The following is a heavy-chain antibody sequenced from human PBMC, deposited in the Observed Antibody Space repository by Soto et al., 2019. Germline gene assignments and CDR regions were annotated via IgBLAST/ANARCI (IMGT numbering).Heavy chain of an antibody. Sequence: QLQLQESGPGLVKPSETLSLTCTVSGGSISSSSYYWGWIRQPPGKGLEWIGSIYYSGSTYYNPSLKSRVTISVDTSKNQFSLKLSSVTAADTAVYYCARRTSSGQQLVDAFDIWGQGTMVTVSS. V-gene: IGHV4-39*01. CDR2: IYYSGST. CDR1: GGSISSSSYY. CDR3: ARRTSSGQQLVDAFDI. J-gene: IGHJ3*02. D-gene: IGHD6-13*01.